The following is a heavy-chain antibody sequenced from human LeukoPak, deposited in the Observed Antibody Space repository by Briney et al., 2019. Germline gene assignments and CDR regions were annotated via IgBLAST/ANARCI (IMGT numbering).Heavy chain of an antibody. CDR1: GDSVSSNSAA. J-gene: IGHJ5*02. D-gene: IGHD2-15*01. V-gene: IGHV6-1*01. CDR2: TYYRSKWYS. CDR3: AVGRVVAAINWFDP. Sequence: SQTLSLTCAISGDSVSSNSAAWNWIRQSPSRGLEWLGRTYYRSKWYSDYAVSVKSRITINPDTSENQFSLQLNSVTPEDTAVYYCAVGRVVAAINWFDPWGQGTLVTVSS.